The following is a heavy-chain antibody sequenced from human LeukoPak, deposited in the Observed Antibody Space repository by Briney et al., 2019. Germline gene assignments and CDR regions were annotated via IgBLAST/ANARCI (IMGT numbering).Heavy chain of an antibody. D-gene: IGHD1-1*01. CDR1: GGSISSGGYY. CDR2: IYSSGST. Sequence: PSETLSLTCAVSGGSISSGGYYWNWIRQSPGKGLEWIGYIYSSGSTNYNPSLKSRVTISGDTSKNQLSLKLSSVTAADTAVYYCASTQGHNFAYFVHWGQGTLVTVSS. V-gene: IGHV4-61*08. CDR3: ASTQGHNFAYFVH. J-gene: IGHJ4*02.